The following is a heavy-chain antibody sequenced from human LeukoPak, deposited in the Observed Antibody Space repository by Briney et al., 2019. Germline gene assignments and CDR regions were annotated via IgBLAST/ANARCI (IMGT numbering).Heavy chain of an antibody. CDR1: GFTFSSYG. CDR2: ISYDGSNK. CDR3: AKDLGSHGMDV. J-gene: IGHJ6*02. Sequence: GGSLRLSCAASGFTFSSYGMHWVRQAPGKGLEWVAVISYDGSNKYYADSVKGRFTISRDNSKNTLYLQMNSLRAEDTAVYYCAKDLGSHGMDVWGQGTTVTVSS. D-gene: IGHD7-27*01. V-gene: IGHV3-30*18.